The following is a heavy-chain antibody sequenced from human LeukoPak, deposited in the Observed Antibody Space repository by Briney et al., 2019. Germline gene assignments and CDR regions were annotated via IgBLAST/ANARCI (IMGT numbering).Heavy chain of an antibody. Sequence: GGSLRLSCAASGFTFSSYAMHWVSQAPGKGLEWVAVISYDGSNKYYADSVKGRFTISRDNSKNTLYLQMNSLRAEDTAVYYCARERIAARTLFYYFDYWGQGTLVTVSS. CDR2: ISYDGSNK. J-gene: IGHJ4*02. V-gene: IGHV3-30-3*01. CDR1: GFTFSSYA. D-gene: IGHD6-6*01. CDR3: ARERIAARTLFYYFDY.